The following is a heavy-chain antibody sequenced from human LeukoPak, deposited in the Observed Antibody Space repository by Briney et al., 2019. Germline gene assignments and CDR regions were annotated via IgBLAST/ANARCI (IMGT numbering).Heavy chain of an antibody. CDR3: AKSRFGSGRGSDY. V-gene: IGHV3-23*01. Sequence: GGSLRLSCAASGFTFSSFAMSWVRQAPGKGLEWVSVMSGSDGSTNYADSVKGRFTISRDNAKSTLYLQMKSLRVEDTAVYYCAKSRFGSGRGSDYWGQGTLVTVSS. D-gene: IGHD2-15*01. CDR1: GFTFSSFA. CDR2: MSGSDGST. J-gene: IGHJ4*02.